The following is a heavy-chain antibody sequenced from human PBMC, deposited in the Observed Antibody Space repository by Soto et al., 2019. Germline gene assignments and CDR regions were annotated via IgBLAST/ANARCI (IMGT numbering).Heavy chain of an antibody. V-gene: IGHV4-34*01. J-gene: IGHJ4*02. CDR2: INHSGST. CDR3: ARSHIVPRLFMYPYDY. CDR1: GGSFSGYY. Sequence: SETLSLTCAVYGGSFSGYYWSWIRQPPGKGLEWIGEINHSGSTNYNPSLKSRVTISVDTSKNQFSLKLSSVTAADTAVYYCARSHIVPRLFMYPYDYWGQGSLVTVSS. D-gene: IGHD6-6*01.